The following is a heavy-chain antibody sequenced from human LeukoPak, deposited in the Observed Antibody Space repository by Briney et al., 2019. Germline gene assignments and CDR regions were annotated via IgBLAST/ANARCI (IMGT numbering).Heavy chain of an antibody. J-gene: IGHJ4*02. CDR1: GFTFSSYA. CDR3: AKDLTGGWYFDLVRYYFDY. CDR2: ISGSGGST. D-gene: IGHD6-19*01. Sequence: SGGSLRLSCAASGFTFSSYAMSWVRQAPGKGLEWVSAISGSGGSTYYADSVKGRFTISRDNSKNTLYLQMNSLRAEDTAVYYCAKDLTGGWYFDLVRYYFDYWGQGTLVTVSS. V-gene: IGHV3-23*01.